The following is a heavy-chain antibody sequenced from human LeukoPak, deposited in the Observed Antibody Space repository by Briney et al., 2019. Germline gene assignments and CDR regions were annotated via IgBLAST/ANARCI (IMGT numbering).Heavy chain of an antibody. CDR2: INHSGST. J-gene: IGHJ4*02. CDR3: AKDARRTFGLSSGLYRGSYYFDY. CDR1: GGSFSGYY. Sequence: SETLSLTCAVYGGSFSGYYWSWIRQPPGKGLEWIGEINHSGSTNYNPSLKSRVTISVDTSKNQFSLKLSSVTAEDTAVYYCAKDARRTFGLSSGLYRGSYYFDYWGQGTLVTVSS. D-gene: IGHD6-19*01. V-gene: IGHV4-34*01.